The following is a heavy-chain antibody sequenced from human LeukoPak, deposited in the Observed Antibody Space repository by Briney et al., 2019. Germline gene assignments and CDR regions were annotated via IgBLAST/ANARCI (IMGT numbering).Heavy chain of an antibody. D-gene: IGHD6-13*01. CDR2: IYHSGST. CDR1: GYSISSDYY. J-gene: IGHJ4*02. CDR3: ATAGYNTSWYYFDY. Sequence: SETLSLTCAVSGYSISSDYYWGWIRQPPGKGLVWIGSIYHSGSTYYNPSLKSRVTISVDTSKNQFSLKLSSVTAADTAVYYCATAGYNTSWYYFDYWGQGALVTVSS. V-gene: IGHV4-38-2*01.